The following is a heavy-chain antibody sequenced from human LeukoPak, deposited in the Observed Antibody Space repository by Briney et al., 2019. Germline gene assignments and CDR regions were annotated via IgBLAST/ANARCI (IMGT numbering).Heavy chain of an antibody. V-gene: IGHV4-4*07. J-gene: IGHJ5*02. Sequence: PSETLSLTCTVSGGSISSYYWSWIRQPAGKGLEWIGRIYTSGSTNYNPSLKSRVTMSVDTSKNQFSLKLSSVTAADTAVYYCARGVDSSGYYYDWFDPWGQGTLVTVSS. CDR1: GGSISSYY. CDR3: ARGVDSSGYYYDWFDP. D-gene: IGHD3-22*01. CDR2: IYTSGST.